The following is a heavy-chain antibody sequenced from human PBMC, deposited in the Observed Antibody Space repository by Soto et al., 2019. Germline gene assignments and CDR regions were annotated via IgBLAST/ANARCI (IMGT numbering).Heavy chain of an antibody. CDR1: GGSFSSYY. V-gene: IGHV4-34*01. Sequence: SETLSLTCAVYGGSFSSYYWSWIRQPPGKGLEWIGEINHSGSTNYNPSLKSRVTISVDTSKNQFSLKLSSVTAADTAVYYCARIALHCFDYWGQGTLVTVSS. D-gene: IGHD4-4*01. J-gene: IGHJ4*02. CDR3: ARIALHCFDY. CDR2: INHSGST.